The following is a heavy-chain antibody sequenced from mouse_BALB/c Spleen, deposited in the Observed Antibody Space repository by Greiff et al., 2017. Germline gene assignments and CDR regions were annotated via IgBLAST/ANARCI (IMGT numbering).Heavy chain of an antibody. CDR3: ARDGAQRGFAY. V-gene: IGHV2-2*02. J-gene: IGHJ3*01. Sequence: QVQLQQSGPGLVQPSQSLSITCTVSGFSLTSYGVHWVRQSPGKGLEWLGVIWSGGSTDYNAAFISRLSISKDNSKSQVFFKMNSLQANDTAIYYCARDGAQRGFAYWGQGTLVTVSA. CDR2: IWSGGST. CDR1: GFSLTSYG. D-gene: IGHD3-2*02.